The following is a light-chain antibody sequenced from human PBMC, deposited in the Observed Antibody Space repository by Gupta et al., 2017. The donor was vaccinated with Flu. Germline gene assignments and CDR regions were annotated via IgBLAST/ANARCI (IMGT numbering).Light chain of an antibody. J-gene: IGLJ1*01. V-gene: IGLV2-8*01. CDR1: SSDVGGYNY. CDR2: EVS. Sequence: QSALTQPPSASGSPGQSVTISCTGTSSDVGGYNYVSWYQQHPGKAPKRMIDEVSKRPSGVPDRFSGSKSGNTASLTVSGLQAEDEADYYCSSYAGSTPYVFGTGTKVTVL. CDR3: SSYAGSTPYV.